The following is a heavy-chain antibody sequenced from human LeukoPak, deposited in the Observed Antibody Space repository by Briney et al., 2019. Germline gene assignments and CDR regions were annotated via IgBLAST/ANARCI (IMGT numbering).Heavy chain of an antibody. CDR1: GFTFSSYW. Sequence: GGSLRLSCAASGFTFSSYWVHWVRQAPGKGLVWVPRIKSDGSSTMYADSVKGRFTISRDNAKNTLYLQMNSLRAEDTAVYYCARESPHSDYWGQGTLVTVSS. J-gene: IGHJ4*02. V-gene: IGHV3-74*03. D-gene: IGHD2-21*01. CDR2: IKSDGSST. CDR3: ARESPHSDY.